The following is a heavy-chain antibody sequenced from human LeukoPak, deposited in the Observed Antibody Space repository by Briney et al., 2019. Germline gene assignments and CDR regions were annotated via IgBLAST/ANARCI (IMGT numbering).Heavy chain of an antibody. Sequence: ASVKVSRKASGDTFSNSAINWVRQAPGQGLEWMGWINPNSGGTNYAQKFQGRVTMTRDTSISTAYMELSRLRSDDTAVYYCASYDFWSGYYDYWGQGTLVTVSP. CDR2: INPNSGGT. CDR3: ASYDFWSGYYDY. J-gene: IGHJ4*02. CDR1: GDTFSNSA. V-gene: IGHV1-2*02. D-gene: IGHD3-3*01.